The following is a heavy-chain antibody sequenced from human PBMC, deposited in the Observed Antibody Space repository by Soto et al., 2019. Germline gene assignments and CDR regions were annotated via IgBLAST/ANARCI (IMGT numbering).Heavy chain of an antibody. CDR1: GYSISSGYY. J-gene: IGHJ6*02. Sequence: SETLSLTCAVSGYSISSGYYWGWIRQPPGKGLDWIGSIYHSGSTYYNPSLKSRVTISVDTSKNQFSLKPSSVTAADTAVYYCARVLSVTYYYYYGMDVWGQGTTVTVSS. D-gene: IGHD4-4*01. CDR3: ARVLSVTYYYYYGMDV. V-gene: IGHV4-38-2*01. CDR2: IYHSGST.